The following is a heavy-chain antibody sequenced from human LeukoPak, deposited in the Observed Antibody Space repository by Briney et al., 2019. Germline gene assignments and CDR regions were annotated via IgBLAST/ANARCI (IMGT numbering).Heavy chain of an antibody. CDR3: ARTRAVGNWFDP. CDR2: IYYTGST. D-gene: IGHD6-19*01. J-gene: IGHJ5*02. V-gene: IGHV4-31*03. Sequence: PSETLSLTCTVSGGSINTDGYYWSWIRHHPGKGLEWTGYIYYTGSTYYNPSLKSRVTISLDTSKNQFSLKLSSVTAADTAVYYCARTRAVGNWFDPWGQGTLVTVSS. CDR1: GGSINTDGYY.